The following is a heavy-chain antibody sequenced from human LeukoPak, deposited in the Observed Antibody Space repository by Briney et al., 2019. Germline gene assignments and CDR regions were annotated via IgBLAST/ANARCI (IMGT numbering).Heavy chain of an antibody. CDR1: GGTFSSYA. CDR3: ARLKMGPYYYDSSGYYTIPDAFDI. CDR2: IIPIFGTA. Sequence: SVKVSFKASGGTFSSYAISWVRQAPGQGLEWMGGIIPIFGTANYAQKFQGRVTITADESTSTAYMELSSLRSEDTAVYYCARLKMGPYYYDSSGYYTIPDAFDIWGQGTMVTVSS. D-gene: IGHD3-22*01. V-gene: IGHV1-69*13. J-gene: IGHJ3*02.